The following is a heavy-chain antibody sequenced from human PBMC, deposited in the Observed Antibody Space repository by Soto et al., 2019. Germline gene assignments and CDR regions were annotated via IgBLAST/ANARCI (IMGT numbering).Heavy chain of an antibody. J-gene: IGHJ4*02. CDR2: ISAYNGKT. Sequence: QVQLVQSGAEVKKPGASVKVSCKASGYTFTSYGISWVRQAPGQGLEWMGWISAYNGKTNYAQKRRGRVTMTTDTAPSTAYMELMSLRADDTAVYYCASVYRITMVRGELSEYWGQGTLFTVSS. CDR3: ASVYRITMVRGELSEY. V-gene: IGHV1-18*01. CDR1: GYTFTSYG. D-gene: IGHD3-10*01.